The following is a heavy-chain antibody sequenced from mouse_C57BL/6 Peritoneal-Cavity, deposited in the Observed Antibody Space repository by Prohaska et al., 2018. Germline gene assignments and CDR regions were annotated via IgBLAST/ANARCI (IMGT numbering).Heavy chain of an antibody. V-gene: IGHV1-75*01. CDR2: IFPGSGST. CDR1: GYTFTDYY. CDR3: ARGQFITTVVAFDY. Sequence: QVQLQQSGPELVKPGASVKISCKASGYTFTDYYINWVKQRLGQGLEWIGWIFPGSGSTYYNEKFKGKATLTVDKSSSTAYMLLSSLTSEDSAVDFCARGQFITTVVAFDYWGQGTTLTVSS. D-gene: IGHD1-1*01. J-gene: IGHJ2*01.